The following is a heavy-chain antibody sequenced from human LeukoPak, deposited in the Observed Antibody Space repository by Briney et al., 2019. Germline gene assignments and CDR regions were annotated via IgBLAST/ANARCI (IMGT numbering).Heavy chain of an antibody. J-gene: IGHJ5*02. CDR3: ARGDYSNYWYWFDP. CDR1: GGSISSYY. Sequence: SETLSLTRTVSGGSISSYYWSWIRQPPGKGLEWIGYIYYSGSTNYNPSLKSRVTISVDTSKNQFSLKLSSVTAADTAVYYCARGDYSNYWYWFDPWGQGTLVTVSS. V-gene: IGHV4-59*01. CDR2: IYYSGST. D-gene: IGHD4-11*01.